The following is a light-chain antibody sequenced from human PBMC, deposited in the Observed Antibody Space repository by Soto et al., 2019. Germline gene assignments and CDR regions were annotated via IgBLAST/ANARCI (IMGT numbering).Light chain of an antibody. CDR2: DVS. Sequence: QSALTQPASVSGSPGQSITISCTGTSSDVGGYNSVSWYQHHPGKAPKLIIYDVSDRPSGVSNHFSGSKSGNTASLTISGLQAEDEADYCCSSYTSSTTWVFGGGTKLTVL. J-gene: IGLJ3*02. CDR1: SSDVGGYNS. V-gene: IGLV2-14*03. CDR3: SSYTSSTTWV.